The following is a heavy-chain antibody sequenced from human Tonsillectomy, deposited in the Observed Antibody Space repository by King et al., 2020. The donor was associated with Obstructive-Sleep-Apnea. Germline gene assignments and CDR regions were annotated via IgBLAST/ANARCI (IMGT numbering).Heavy chain of an antibody. Sequence: VQLQESGPGLVKPSQTLSLTCAVSGGSISSGGYSWSWIRQPPGKGLEWIGDIYYSGSTYYNPSLKSRVTISVDTSKNQFSLKLSSVTAADTAVYYCARFATAAAAYYFDYWGQGTLVTVSS. V-gene: IGHV4-30-4*07. CDR1: GGSISSGGYS. D-gene: IGHD6-13*01. CDR2: IYYSGST. J-gene: IGHJ4*02. CDR3: ARFATAAAAYYFDY.